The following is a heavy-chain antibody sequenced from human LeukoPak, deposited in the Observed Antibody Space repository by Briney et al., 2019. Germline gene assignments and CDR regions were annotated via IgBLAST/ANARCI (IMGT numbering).Heavy chain of an antibody. D-gene: IGHD1-26*01. Sequence: PGGSLRLSCAASGFTVSSNYMSWVRQAPGKGLEWVSVIYSGGSTYYADSVKGRFTISRDNSKNTLYLQMNSLRAEDTAVYYCARGSGVGATIGWFDPWGQGTLVTVSS. CDR2: IYSGGST. CDR3: ARGSGVGATIGWFDP. CDR1: GFTVSSNY. V-gene: IGHV3-66*01. J-gene: IGHJ5*02.